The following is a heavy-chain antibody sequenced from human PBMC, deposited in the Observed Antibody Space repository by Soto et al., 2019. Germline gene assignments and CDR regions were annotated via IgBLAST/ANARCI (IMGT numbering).Heavy chain of an antibody. CDR2: IIPIFDTT. D-gene: IGHD3-9*01. V-gene: IGHV1-69*13. CDR1: GGTFSSYA. Sequence: GASVKVSCKASGGTFSSYAITWVRQAPGQGLEWMGGIIPIFDTTNYAQKFQGRVTITADESTSTAYMELSSLRSEDTAVYYCARLLDYDILTGSYGMDVWGQGTTVTVSS. J-gene: IGHJ6*02. CDR3: ARLLDYDILTGSYGMDV.